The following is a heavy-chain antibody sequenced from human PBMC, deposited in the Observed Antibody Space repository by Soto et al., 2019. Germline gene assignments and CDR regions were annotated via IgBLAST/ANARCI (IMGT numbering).Heavy chain of an antibody. J-gene: IGHJ5*02. Sequence: QVQLVESGGGVVQPGRSLRLSCAASGFTFSSYGMHWVRQAPGKGLEWVAVIWYDGSNKYYADSVKGRFTISRDNSKNTLYLQMNSLRAEDTAVYYCARDKEPYYYGSVSIGPWGQGTLVTVSS. CDR2: IWYDGSNK. CDR3: ARDKEPYYYGSVSIGP. V-gene: IGHV3-33*01. D-gene: IGHD3-10*01. CDR1: GFTFSSYG.